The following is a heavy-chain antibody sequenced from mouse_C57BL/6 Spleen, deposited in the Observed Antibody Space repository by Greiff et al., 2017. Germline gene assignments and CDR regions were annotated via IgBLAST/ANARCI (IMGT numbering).Heavy chain of an antibody. J-gene: IGHJ3*01. CDR3: ARDKDYYGSPWFAY. Sequence: ESGPGLVKPSQSLSLTCSVTGYSITSGYYWNWIRQFPGNKLEWMGYISYDGSNNYNPSLKNRISITRDTSKNQFFLKLNSVTTEDTATYYCARDKDYYGSPWFAYWGQGTLVTVSA. CDR1: GYSITSGYY. V-gene: IGHV3-6*01. CDR2: ISYDGSN. D-gene: IGHD1-1*01.